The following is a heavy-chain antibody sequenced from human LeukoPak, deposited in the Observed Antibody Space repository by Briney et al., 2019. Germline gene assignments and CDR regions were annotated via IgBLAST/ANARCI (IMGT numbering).Heavy chain of an antibody. V-gene: IGHV4-61*01. CDR3: ARGIRRGPYYMDV. CDR2: IYYSGST. D-gene: IGHD2-21*01. CDR1: GGSISSSSASSYY. Sequence: SETLSLTCTVSGGSISSSSASSYYWSWIRQPPGKGLEWIGYIYYSGSTNYNPSLKSRVTISVDTSKNQFSLKLSSVTAADTAVYYCARGIRRGPYYMDVWGKGTTVTVSS. J-gene: IGHJ6*03.